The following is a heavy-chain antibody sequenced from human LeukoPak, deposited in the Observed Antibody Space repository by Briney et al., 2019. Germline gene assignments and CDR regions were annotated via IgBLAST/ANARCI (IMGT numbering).Heavy chain of an antibody. CDR2: VHISGST. Sequence: SETLSLTCSVSGGSSSSYYWSWLRQPAGKGLEWLGHVHISGSTKYNPSLKSRVTMSLDTSKIQISLKLSSVTAADTAVYYCARDSEVGATDYWGQGTLVTVSS. CDR3: ARDSEVGATDY. D-gene: IGHD1-26*01. CDR1: GGSSSSYY. V-gene: IGHV4-4*07. J-gene: IGHJ4*02.